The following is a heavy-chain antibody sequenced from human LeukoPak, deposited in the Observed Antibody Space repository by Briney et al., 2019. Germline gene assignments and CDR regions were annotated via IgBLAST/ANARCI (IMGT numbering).Heavy chain of an antibody. D-gene: IGHD3-10*01. V-gene: IGHV3-30*02. J-gene: IGHJ4*02. CDR2: IQYDESDK. CDR1: GLTFSTSG. Sequence: GGSLRLSCAASGLTFSTSGMHWVRQAPGKGLEWVAFIQYDESDKYYADSVRGRLTISRDNSKNTLYLQMNSLRAEDTAVYYCARDFAREFTIDYWGQGTLVTVSS. CDR3: ARDFAREFTIDY.